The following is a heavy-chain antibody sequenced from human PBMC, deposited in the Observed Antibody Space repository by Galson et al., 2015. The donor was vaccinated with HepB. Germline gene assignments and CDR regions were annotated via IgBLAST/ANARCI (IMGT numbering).Heavy chain of an antibody. CDR2: ISSSSSYI. CDR1: GFTFSSYS. V-gene: IGHV3-21*01. Sequence: SLRLSCAASGFTFSSYSMNWVRQAPGKGLEWVSSISSSSSYIYYADSVKGRFTISRDNAKNSLYLQMNSLRAEDTAVYCCARVVGHYYYYYMDVWGKGTTVTVSS. CDR3: ARVVGHYYYYYMDV. D-gene: IGHD6-6*01. J-gene: IGHJ6*03.